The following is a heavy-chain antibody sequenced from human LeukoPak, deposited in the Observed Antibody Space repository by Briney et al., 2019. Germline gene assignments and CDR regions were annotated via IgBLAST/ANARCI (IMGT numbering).Heavy chain of an antibody. D-gene: IGHD3-3*01. Sequence: ASVKVSCKASGYTFTSYYMHWVRQAPGQGLEWMGIINPSGGSTSYAQKFQGRVTMTRDMSTSTVYMELSSLRSEDTAVYYCARGSSRFLEWLLWRAHFDYWGQGTLVTVSS. J-gene: IGHJ4*02. CDR2: INPSGGST. CDR3: ARGSSRFLEWLLWRAHFDY. CDR1: GYTFTSYY. V-gene: IGHV1-46*01.